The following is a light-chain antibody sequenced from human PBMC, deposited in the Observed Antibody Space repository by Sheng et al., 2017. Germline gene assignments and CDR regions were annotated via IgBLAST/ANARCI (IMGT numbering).Light chain of an antibody. CDR3: QSYDNNKHVV. Sequence: NFMLTQPHSVSGSPGKTVTISCTRSRGSIDTNLCAVYQQRPGSSPTNLIFDNNQRLSGVPDRFTGSIDRSSTLPPSPISGLKTDDEADYYCQSYDNNKHVVFGGGPKLTVL. CDR1: RGSIDTNL. CDR2: DNN. V-gene: IGLV6-57*01. J-gene: IGLJ2*01.